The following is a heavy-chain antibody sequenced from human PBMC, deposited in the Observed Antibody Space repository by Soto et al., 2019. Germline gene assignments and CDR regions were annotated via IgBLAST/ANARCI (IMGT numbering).Heavy chain of an antibody. V-gene: IGHV4-31*03. Sequence: PSETLSLTCTVSGGSISSGGYYWSWIRQHPGKGLEWIGYIYYSGSTYYNPSLKSRVTISVDTSKNQFSLNLSSVTAADTAVYYCVRGVKVGATWSFVDCGQGTLVNVAS. CDR1: GGSISSGGYY. D-gene: IGHD1-26*01. CDR3: VRGVKVGATWSFVD. CDR2: IYYSGST. J-gene: IGHJ4*02.